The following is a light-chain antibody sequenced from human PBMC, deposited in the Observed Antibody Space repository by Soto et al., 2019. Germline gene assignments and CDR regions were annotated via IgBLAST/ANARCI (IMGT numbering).Light chain of an antibody. CDR1: QSVSSSY. J-gene: IGKJ5*01. Sequence: THSPVTLSFCEWHRATLSFGASQSVSSSYLAWYQQKPGQAPRLLIYDVSIRATGVPARFSGAGSETDFTLTISGLQSEDSAVYFCQQYNNWPFSFGQGTRLEI. CDR3: QQYNNWPFS. CDR2: DVS. V-gene: IGKV3-15*01.